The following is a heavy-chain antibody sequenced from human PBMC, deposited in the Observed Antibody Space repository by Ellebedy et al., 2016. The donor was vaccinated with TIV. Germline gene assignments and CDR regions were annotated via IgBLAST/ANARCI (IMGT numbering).Heavy chain of an antibody. V-gene: IGHV3-23*01. CDR2: ITGGGGGT. J-gene: IGHJ5*02. CDR3: AKIVRQSSGWSTGVDH. Sequence: GESLKISCAASGFTFTTFWMSWVRQAPGKGLEWVSAITGGGGGTYYIASVKGRFTISRDNSKNTLYLEMNSLTAEDTAVYFCAKIVRQSSGWSTGVDHWGQGTLVTVSS. D-gene: IGHD6-19*01. CDR1: GFTFTTFW.